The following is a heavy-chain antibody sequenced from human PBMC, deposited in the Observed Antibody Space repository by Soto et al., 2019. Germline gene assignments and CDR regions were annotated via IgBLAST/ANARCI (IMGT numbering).Heavy chain of an antibody. CDR3: ARDFRADILTGLIPFFDD. Sequence: PGGSLRLSCAASGFTFSTYGMHWVRQAPGKGLEWVSIILYDGSNKYYADSVKGRFTISRDNSKNTLYLQMNSLRAEDTAVYYCARDFRADILTGLIPFFDDWGQGTLVTVSS. V-gene: IGHV3-33*01. D-gene: IGHD3-9*01. CDR2: ILYDGSNK. CDR1: GFTFSTYG. J-gene: IGHJ4*02.